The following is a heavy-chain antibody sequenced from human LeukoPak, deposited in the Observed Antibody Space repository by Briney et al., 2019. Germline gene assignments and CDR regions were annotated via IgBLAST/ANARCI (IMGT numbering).Heavy chain of an antibody. J-gene: IGHJ5*02. V-gene: IGHV1-2*02. D-gene: IGHD2-15*01. Sequence: GASVKVSCKASGYTFTGYYMHWGRQAPGQGLEWMGWINSNSGGTNYAQKFQGRVTMTRDTSISTVYMELSRLRSDDTAVYYCAREKVEGANWFDPWGQGTLVTVFS. CDR2: INSNSGGT. CDR3: AREKVEGANWFDP. CDR1: GYTFTGYY.